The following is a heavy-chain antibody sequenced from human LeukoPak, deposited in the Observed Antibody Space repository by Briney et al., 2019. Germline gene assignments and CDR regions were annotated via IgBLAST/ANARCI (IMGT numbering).Heavy chain of an antibody. CDR3: TTVVDYDYVWGSYRLRGSFDY. CDR1: GFTFSDAW. V-gene: IGHV3-15*07. J-gene: IGHJ4*02. D-gene: IGHD3-16*02. Sequence: GGSLRLSCAASGFTFSDAWMNWVRQAPGKGLXXXXXXXXKXDGXXTDYAAPVRGRFTISRDDSKNTLYLQMNSLKTEDTAVYYCTTVVDYDYVWGSYRLRGSFDYWGQGTLVTVSS. CDR2: XXXKXDGXXT.